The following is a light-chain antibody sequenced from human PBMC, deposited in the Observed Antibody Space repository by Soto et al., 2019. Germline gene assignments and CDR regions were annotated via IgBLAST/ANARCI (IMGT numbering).Light chain of an antibody. V-gene: IGKV3-15*01. J-gene: IGKJ2*01. Sequence: EIVMTQSPVTLSVSPGERAALSCRASQNVGSNFAWYQQRPGQAPRVLIYGTSTRATGVPARLSGSGSGTDFTLTISSLQSEDFAVYYCQQYNNWPYTFGQGTRLEIK. CDR3: QQYNNWPYT. CDR2: GTS. CDR1: QNVGSN.